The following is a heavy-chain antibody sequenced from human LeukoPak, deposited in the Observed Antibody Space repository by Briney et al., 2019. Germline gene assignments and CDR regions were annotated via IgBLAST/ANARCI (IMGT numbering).Heavy chain of an antibody. Sequence: SETLSLTCTVSGDSLNSYYWTWIRQPPGKGLEWIGYIYYSGSTNYNPSLKSRVTISVDTSKNQFSLRLTPVTAADTAVYYCARALRQQLVTGWFDPWGQGTLVTVSS. V-gene: IGHV4-59*01. D-gene: IGHD6-13*01. CDR3: ARALRQQLVTGWFDP. CDR2: IYYSGST. J-gene: IGHJ5*02. CDR1: GDSLNSYY.